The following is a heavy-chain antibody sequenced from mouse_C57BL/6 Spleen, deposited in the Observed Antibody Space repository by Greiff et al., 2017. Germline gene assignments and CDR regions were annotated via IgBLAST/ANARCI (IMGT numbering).Heavy chain of an antibody. D-gene: IGHD2-3*01. CDR2: IHPNSGST. J-gene: IGHJ4*01. CDR1: GYTFTSYW. V-gene: IGHV1-64*01. Sequence: QVHVKQPGAELVKPGASVKLSCKASGYTFTSYWMHWVKQRPGQGLEWIGMIHPNSGSTNYNEKFKSKATLTVDKSSSTAYMQLSSLTSEDSAVYYCARFPLYDGYYVGAMDYWGQGTSVTVSS. CDR3: ARFPLYDGYYVGAMDY.